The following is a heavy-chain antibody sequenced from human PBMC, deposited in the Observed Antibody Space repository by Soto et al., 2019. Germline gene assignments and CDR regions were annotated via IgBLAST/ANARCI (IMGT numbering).Heavy chain of an antibody. CDR1: GGSISRSNW. V-gene: IGHV4-4*02. D-gene: IGHD3-3*02. CDR2: IYHSGST. J-gene: IGHJ5*02. Sequence: TSETLSLTCAVSGGSISRSNWWSWVRQPPGKGLEWIGEIYHSGSTNYNPSLKSRVTISVDKSKNQFSLKLSSVTAADTAVYYCGSPKIAFYNWFDPWGQGTLVT. CDR3: GSPKIAFYNWFDP.